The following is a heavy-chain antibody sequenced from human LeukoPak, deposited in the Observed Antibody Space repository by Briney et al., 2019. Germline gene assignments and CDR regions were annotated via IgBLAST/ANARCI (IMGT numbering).Heavy chain of an antibody. D-gene: IGHD3-22*01. Sequence: GGSLRLSCAASGFTFTAYLIHWVRQAPGKGLEWVAVMSSDGNAMFYADSVKGRFTISRDNSKNTLYLQMNSLRAEDTAVYYCVREGEYYSDHIASFDYWGQGTLVTVSS. CDR1: GFTFTAYL. CDR2: MSSDGNAM. V-gene: IGHV3-30-3*01. CDR3: VREGEYYSDHIASFDY. J-gene: IGHJ4*02.